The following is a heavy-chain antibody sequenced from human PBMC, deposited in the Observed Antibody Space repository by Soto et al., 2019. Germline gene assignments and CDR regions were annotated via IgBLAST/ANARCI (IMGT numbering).Heavy chain of an antibody. J-gene: IGHJ4*02. D-gene: IGHD3-3*01. CDR1: GGSISSSSYY. CDR3: ARHFWSGYYPYYLDY. Sequence: SEPLSLTCSVAGGSISSSSYYWGRIHQPPGKGLEWIGSIYYSGSTYYNPSLKSRVTISVDTSKNQFSLKLSSVTAADTAVYYCARHFWSGYYPYYLDYWGQGTLVTVSS. V-gene: IGHV4-39*01. CDR2: IYYSGST.